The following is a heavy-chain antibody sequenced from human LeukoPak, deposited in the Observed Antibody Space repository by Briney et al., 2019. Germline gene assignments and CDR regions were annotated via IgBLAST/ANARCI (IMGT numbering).Heavy chain of an antibody. D-gene: IGHD6-13*01. V-gene: IGHV1-69*13. CDR3: ASLGSSSWYGYGY. J-gene: IGHJ4*02. CDR2: IIPIFGTA. CDR1: GGTFSSYA. Sequence: ASVKVSCKASGGTFSSYAISWVRQVPGQGLEWMGGIIPIFGTANYAQKFQGRVTITADESTSTAYMELSSLRSEDTAVYYCASLGSSSWYGYGYWGQGTLVTVSS.